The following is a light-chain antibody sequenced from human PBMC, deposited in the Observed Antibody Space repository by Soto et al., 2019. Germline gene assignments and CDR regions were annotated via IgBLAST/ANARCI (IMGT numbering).Light chain of an antibody. CDR2: EVS. V-gene: IGLV2-8*01. J-gene: IGLJ1*01. Sequence: QSALTQPPSASGTPGQSVTISCTGTSSDVGAYNYVSWYQQLPGKAPKLIIYEVSKRPSGVPDRFSGSKSGNTASLTVSGLQAEDESDYYCTSYAVTYSFFYVFGTGTKVTV. CDR1: SSDVGAYNY. CDR3: TSYAVTYSFFYV.